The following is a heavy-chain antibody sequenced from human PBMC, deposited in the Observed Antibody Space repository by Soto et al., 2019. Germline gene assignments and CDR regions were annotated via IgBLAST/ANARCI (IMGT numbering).Heavy chain of an antibody. D-gene: IGHD6-25*01. J-gene: IGHJ6*02. CDR1: GGSTSSSH. Sequence: NPSETLSLTCTASGGSTSSSHPTCIPHPPGQGLACTAYLYYSGTPTYNPSLNSRLTIPVDTSKNQFSLKLSSVTAADTAVYYCARVFGSETRYYYGMDVWGQGTTVTVSS. V-gene: IGHV4-59*01. CDR3: ARVFGSETRYYYGMDV. CDR2: LYYSGTP.